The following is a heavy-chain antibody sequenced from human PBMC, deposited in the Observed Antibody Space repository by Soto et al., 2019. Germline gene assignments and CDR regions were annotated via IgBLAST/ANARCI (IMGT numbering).Heavy chain of an antibody. CDR1: GGTISSGHYY. V-gene: IGHV4-31*03. Sequence: SETLSLTCTVSGGTISSGHYYWSWIRQHPGKGLEWIGYIYYSGNTYYNPSLKSRVSISVDTSNKEFSLKLRSVTAADTAVYYCARDRYSNSNYYYYGMDVWGQGTTAT. CDR3: ARDRYSNSNYYYYGMDV. J-gene: IGHJ6*02. CDR2: IYYSGNT. D-gene: IGHD6-6*01.